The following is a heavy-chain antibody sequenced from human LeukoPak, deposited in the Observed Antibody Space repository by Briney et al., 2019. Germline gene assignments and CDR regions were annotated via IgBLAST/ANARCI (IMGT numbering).Heavy chain of an antibody. J-gene: IGHJ4*02. Sequence: PGGSLRLSCAASGFTFSSYSMNWVRQAPGKGLEWVSYISSSSSTIYYADSVKGRFTISRDNAKNSLYLQMNSLRAEDTAVYYCARDSTQTTGYSGSHWLPSDYWGQGTLVTVSS. V-gene: IGHV3-48*04. CDR2: ISSSSSTI. D-gene: IGHD1-26*01. CDR1: GFTFSSYS. CDR3: ARDSTQTTGYSGSHWLPSDY.